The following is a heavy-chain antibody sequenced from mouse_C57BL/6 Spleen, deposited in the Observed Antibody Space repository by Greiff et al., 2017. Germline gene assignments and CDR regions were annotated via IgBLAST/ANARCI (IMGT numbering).Heavy chain of an antibody. Sequence: VQLQQSGPELVKPGASVKMSCKASGYSFTDYNMNWVKQSPGKGLEWIGEINPNNGTTSYNQKFKGKATLTVDQSSSTAYMQLNSLTSEDSAVSYCCSNYNNYYGFAYWGQGTPVTVSA. J-gene: IGHJ3*01. CDR1: GYSFTDYN. CDR2: INPNNGTT. V-gene: IGHV1-39*01. CDR3: CSNYNNYYGFAY. D-gene: IGHD2-5*01.